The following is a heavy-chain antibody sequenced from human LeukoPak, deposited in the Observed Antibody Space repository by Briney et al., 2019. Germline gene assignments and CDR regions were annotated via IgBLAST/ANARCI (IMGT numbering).Heavy chain of an antibody. CDR1: GFTSSSYA. CDR2: ISGSGGST. CDR3: AKDRVGTTMPYYFDY. Sequence: GGSLRLSCAASGFTSSSYAMSWVRQAPGKGLEWVSAISGSGGSTYYADSVKGRFTISRDNSKNTLYLQMNSLRAEDTAVYYCAKDRVGTTMPYYFDYWGQGTLVTVSS. V-gene: IGHV3-23*01. D-gene: IGHD1-1*01. J-gene: IGHJ4*02.